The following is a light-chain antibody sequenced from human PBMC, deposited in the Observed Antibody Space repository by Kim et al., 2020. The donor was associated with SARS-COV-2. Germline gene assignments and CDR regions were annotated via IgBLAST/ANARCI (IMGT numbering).Light chain of an antibody. J-gene: IGKJ2*01. CDR2: DAS. V-gene: IGKV1-33*01. CDR1: QDISNY. CDR3: QQYDNLYT. Sequence: RSASVGDRVTSTCQASQDISNYLNWYQQKPGKAPKHLIYDASNLETGVPSRFSGSGSGTDFTFTISSLQPEDIATYYCQQYDNLYTFGQGTKLEI.